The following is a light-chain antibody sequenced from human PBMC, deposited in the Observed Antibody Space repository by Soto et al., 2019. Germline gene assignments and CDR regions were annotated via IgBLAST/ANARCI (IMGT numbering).Light chain of an antibody. Sequence: QSALTQPASLSGSPGQSITISCTGTSSDIGGYNYVSWYQQHPGKAPKLMVYEVVTRPSGVSHRFSGARSGNTASLTISGPQAEDEAVYYCASYSTTSTPYVFGTGTKVTV. V-gene: IGLV2-14*01. CDR2: EVV. CDR3: ASYSTTSTPYV. J-gene: IGLJ1*01. CDR1: SSDIGGYNY.